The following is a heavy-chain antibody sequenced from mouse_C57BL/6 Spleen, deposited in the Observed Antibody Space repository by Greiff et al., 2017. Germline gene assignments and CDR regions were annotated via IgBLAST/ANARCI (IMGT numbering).Heavy chain of an antibody. Sequence: EVQLQQSGPELVKPGASVKISCKASGYTFTDYYMNWVKQSHGKSLEWIGDINPNNGGTSYNQKFKGKATLTVDKSSSTAYMELRSLTSEDSAVYYCARSGGYDENYAMDYWGQGTSVTVSS. V-gene: IGHV1-26*01. D-gene: IGHD2-2*01. CDR2: INPNNGGT. CDR3: ARSGGYDENYAMDY. CDR1: GYTFTDYY. J-gene: IGHJ4*01.